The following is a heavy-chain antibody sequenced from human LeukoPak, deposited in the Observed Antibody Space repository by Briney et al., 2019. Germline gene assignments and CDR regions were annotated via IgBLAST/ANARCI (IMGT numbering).Heavy chain of an antibody. CDR2: IYYSGST. CDR3: ARGVDTAMAAFDY. D-gene: IGHD5-18*01. CDR1: GGSISSHY. V-gene: IGHV4-39*01. J-gene: IGHJ4*02. Sequence: SETLSLTCTVSGGSISSHYWGWIRQPPGKGLEWIGSIYYSGSTYYTPSLKSRVTMSVDTSKDQFSLKLTSVTAADTAVYYCARGVDTAMAAFDYWGQGTLVTVSS.